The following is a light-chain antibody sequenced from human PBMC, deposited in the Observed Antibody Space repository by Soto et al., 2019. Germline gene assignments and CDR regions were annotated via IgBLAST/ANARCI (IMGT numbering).Light chain of an antibody. CDR1: QDISNY. V-gene: IGKV1-33*01. Sequence: IKMTQSPSSLSASVGDRVTITCQASQDISNYLNWYQQKPGKAPKLLIYDASNLETGVPSRFSGSGSGTDFTSTISSLQPEDIATYYCQQYDNLPPFTFGPGPKVDIK. CDR3: QQYDNLPPFT. CDR2: DAS. J-gene: IGKJ3*01.